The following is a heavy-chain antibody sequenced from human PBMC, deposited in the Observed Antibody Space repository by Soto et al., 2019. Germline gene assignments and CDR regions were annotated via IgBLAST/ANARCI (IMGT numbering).Heavy chain of an antibody. V-gene: IGHV4-31*03. CDR3: ARDSRGVHIWFDP. CDR1: GGSISSGGFY. CDR2: IYYSGST. Sequence: QVQLQESGPGLLKPSQTLSLTCTVSGGSISSGGFYWSWLRQLPGKGLEWIGHIYYSGSTYYNPSLKSRVTISLDTSKNQFFLNLTSVTAADTAVYYCARDSRGVHIWFDPWGQGTLVTVSS. J-gene: IGHJ5*02. D-gene: IGHD3-10*01.